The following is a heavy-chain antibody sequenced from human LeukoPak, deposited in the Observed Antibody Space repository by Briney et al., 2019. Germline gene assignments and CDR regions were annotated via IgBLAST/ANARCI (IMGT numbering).Heavy chain of an antibody. D-gene: IGHD3-22*01. J-gene: IGHJ4*02. CDR1: GYTLTSYG. Sequence: ASVKVSCKASGYTLTSYGISWVRQAPGQGLEWMGWISAYNGNTNYAQKLQGRVTMTTDTSTSTAYMELRSLRSDDTAVYYCARDQEYYYDSSGYYDYWGQGTLVTVSS. CDR3: ARDQEYYYDSSGYYDY. CDR2: ISAYNGNT. V-gene: IGHV1-18*01.